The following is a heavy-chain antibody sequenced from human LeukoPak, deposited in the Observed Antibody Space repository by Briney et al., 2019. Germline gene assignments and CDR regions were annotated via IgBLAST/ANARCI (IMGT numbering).Heavy chain of an antibody. V-gene: IGHV3-33*01. J-gene: IGHJ4*02. CDR2: IWYDGSNK. Sequence: PGRSLRLSCAASGFTFSSYGMHWVRQAPGKGLEWVAVIWYDGSNKYYADSVKGRFTISRDNSKNTLYLQMNSLRAEDTAVYYCAREAEYGDYLYYFDYWGQGTLVTVSS. CDR1: GFTFSSYG. D-gene: IGHD4-17*01. CDR3: AREAEYGDYLYYFDY.